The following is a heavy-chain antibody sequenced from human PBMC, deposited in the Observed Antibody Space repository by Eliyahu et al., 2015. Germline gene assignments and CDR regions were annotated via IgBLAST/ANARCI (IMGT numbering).Heavy chain of an antibody. D-gene: IGHD3-10*01. CDR2: INHSGST. CDR1: GGSFSGYY. J-gene: IGHJ5*02. CDR3: ARSFRQYYYGSGSYYNGNWFDP. Sequence: QVQLQQWGAGLLKPSETLSLTCAVYGGSFSGYYWXWLRQPPGKGREWIGEINHSGSTNYNPSLKSRVTISVDTSKNQFSLKLSSVTAADTAVYYCARSFRQYYYGSGSYYNGNWFDPWGQGTLVTVSS. V-gene: IGHV4-34*01.